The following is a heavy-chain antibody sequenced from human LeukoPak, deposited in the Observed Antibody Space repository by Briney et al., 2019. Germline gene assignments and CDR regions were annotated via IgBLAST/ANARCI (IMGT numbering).Heavy chain of an antibody. CDR1: GDSVSSNSAA. CDR3: ASFRSVAGFDY. Sequence: SQTLSLTCAISGDSVSSNSAAWNWIRQSPPRGLEWLGRTYYRSKWYNDYAVSVKSRITINPDTSKNQFSLRLSSVTPEDTAVYYCASFRSVAGFDYWGQGTLVTVSS. J-gene: IGHJ4*02. V-gene: IGHV6-1*01. CDR2: TYYRSKWYN.